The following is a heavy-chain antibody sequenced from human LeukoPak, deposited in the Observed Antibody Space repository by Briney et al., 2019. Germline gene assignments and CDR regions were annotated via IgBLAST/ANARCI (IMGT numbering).Heavy chain of an antibody. CDR2: IYPGDSDT. D-gene: IGHD6-19*01. CDR1: GYSFTSYW. V-gene: IGHV5-51*01. Sequence: KNGESQKISCKGSGYSFTSYWIGWVRQMPGKGLEWMGIIYPGDSDTRYSPSFQGQVTISADKSISTAYLQWSSLKASDTAMYYCARLVGSWGVAAAYYFDYWGQGTLVTVSS. J-gene: IGHJ4*02. CDR3: ARLVGSWGVAAAYYFDY.